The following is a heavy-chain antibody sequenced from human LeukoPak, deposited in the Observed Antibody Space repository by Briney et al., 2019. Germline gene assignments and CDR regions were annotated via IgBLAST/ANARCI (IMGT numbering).Heavy chain of an antibody. D-gene: IGHD2-8*01. V-gene: IGHV4-34*01. CDR1: GGSFSDYF. CDR3: ARLSGVYYYYYYYMDV. Sequence: SETLSLTCAVYGGSFSDYFWSWIRQPPGKGLEWIGEINHNGRTNYKPSLKGRVSISVDTSDNQFSLRLTSVTAADTAVYYCARLSGVYYYYYYYMDVWGKGTTVTISS. CDR2: INHNGRT. J-gene: IGHJ6*03.